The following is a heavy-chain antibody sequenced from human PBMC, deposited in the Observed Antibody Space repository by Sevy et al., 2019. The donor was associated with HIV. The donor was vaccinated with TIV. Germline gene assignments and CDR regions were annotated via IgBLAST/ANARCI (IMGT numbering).Heavy chain of an antibody. V-gene: IGHV3-15*07. Sequence: GGSLRLSCAASGFTVSNAWMSWVRQAPGKGLEWVGRIKSKTDGGTTDYAAPVKGRFTISRDDSKNTLYLQMNSLKTEDTAVYYCTTEDRRWYGGIRASPFDYWGQGTLVTVSS. J-gene: IGHJ4*02. CDR1: GFTVSNAW. CDR3: TTEDRRWYGGIRASPFDY. D-gene: IGHD1-26*01. CDR2: IKSKTDGGTT.